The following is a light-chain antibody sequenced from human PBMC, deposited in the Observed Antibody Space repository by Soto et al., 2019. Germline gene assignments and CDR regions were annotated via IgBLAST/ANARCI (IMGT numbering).Light chain of an antibody. CDR3: CSYASSSSYV. J-gene: IGLJ1*01. CDR2: EGT. V-gene: IGLV2-23*01. CDR1: TSDVGGYNL. Sequence: QSALTQPASVSGSPGQSITISCSGTTSDVGGYNLVSWYQQHTAKAPKLLIYEGTQRPSGVSSRFSGSKSGNTASLTISGLLAEDEADYYCCSYASSSSYVFGTGTKVTVL.